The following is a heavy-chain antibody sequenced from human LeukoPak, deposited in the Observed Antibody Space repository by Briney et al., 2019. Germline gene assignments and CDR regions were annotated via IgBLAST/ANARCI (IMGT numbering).Heavy chain of an antibody. D-gene: IGHD3-10*01. V-gene: IGHV6-1*01. CDR3: ARAPRIGGSGSYYIYYYGMDV. Sequence: PSQTLSLTCAISGDSVSSNSAAWNWIRQSPSRGLEWLGRTYYRSKWYNDYAVSVKSRITINPDTSKNQFSLQLNSVTPEDTAVYYCARAPRIGGSGSYYIYYYGMDVWGQGTTVTVSS. J-gene: IGHJ6*02. CDR2: TYYRSKWYN. CDR1: GDSVSSNSAA.